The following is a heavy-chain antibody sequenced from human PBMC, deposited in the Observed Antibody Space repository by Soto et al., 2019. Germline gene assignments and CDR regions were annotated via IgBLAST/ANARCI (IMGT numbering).Heavy chain of an antibody. Sequence: PSETLSLTCTVSGGSISSYYWSWIRQPPGKGLEWIGYIYYSGSTNYNPSLKSRVTISVDTSKNQFSLKLSSVTAADTAVYYCARDDYGDYGDAFDIWGQGTMVTVSS. D-gene: IGHD4-17*01. CDR2: IYYSGST. J-gene: IGHJ3*02. CDR1: GGSISSYY. CDR3: ARDDYGDYGDAFDI. V-gene: IGHV4-59*01.